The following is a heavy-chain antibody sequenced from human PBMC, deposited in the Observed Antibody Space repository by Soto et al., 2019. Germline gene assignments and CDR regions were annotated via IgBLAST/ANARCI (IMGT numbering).Heavy chain of an antibody. CDR1: GDSVSTNSGA. CDR2: TFYRSKWYS. CDR3: ARDGGGYSPSFTMDV. J-gene: IGHJ6*02. D-gene: IGHD5-12*01. Sequence: SQTLSLTCAISGDSVSTNSGAWSWIRQSPSRGLEWLGRTFYRSKWYSDYAVSLQSRITINPDTSKNQFSLQLNSVTPEDTAVYFCARDGGGYSPSFTMDVWGQGTPVTVSS. V-gene: IGHV6-1*01.